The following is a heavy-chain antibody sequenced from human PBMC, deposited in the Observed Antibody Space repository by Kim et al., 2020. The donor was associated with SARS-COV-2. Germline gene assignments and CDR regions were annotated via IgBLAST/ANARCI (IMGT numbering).Heavy chain of an antibody. CDR3: AGTARGANFDY. V-gene: IGHV4-4*09. D-gene: IGHD1-26*01. J-gene: IGHJ4*02. Sequence: NHTPPLRSRATISVDTSKNQFPRKLSSVTAADTAVYYCAGTARGANFDYWGRGALVTVSS.